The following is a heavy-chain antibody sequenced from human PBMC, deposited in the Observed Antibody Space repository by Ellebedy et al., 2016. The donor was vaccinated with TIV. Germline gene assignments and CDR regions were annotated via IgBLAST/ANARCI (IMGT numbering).Heavy chain of an antibody. D-gene: IGHD3-10*01. CDR1: GFSFDEYV. CDR2: INWNSGKI. J-gene: IGHJ4*02. CDR3: TKDFRFIYHGPGSYFDS. V-gene: IGHV3-9*01. Sequence: GGSLRLXCAASGFSFDEYVMHWVRQTPGKGLEWVSGINWNSGKIDYADSVKGRFTISRDNAKNSLYLQMNSPRIEDTALYYCTKDFRFIYHGPGSYFDSWGQGTLVTVSS.